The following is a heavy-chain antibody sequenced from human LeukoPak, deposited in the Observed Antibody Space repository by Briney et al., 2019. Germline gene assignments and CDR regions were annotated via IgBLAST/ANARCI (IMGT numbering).Heavy chain of an antibody. D-gene: IGHD4-17*01. CDR2: IYHSGST. CDR1: GGSISSSNW. Sequence: SSETLSLTCAVSGGSISSSNWWSWVRQPPGKGLEWIGEIYHSGSTNYNPSLKSRVTISVDKSKNQFSLKLSSVTAADTAVYYCARDRYGDHTYFDYWGQGTLVTVSS. CDR3: ARDRYGDHTYFDY. J-gene: IGHJ4*02. V-gene: IGHV4-4*02.